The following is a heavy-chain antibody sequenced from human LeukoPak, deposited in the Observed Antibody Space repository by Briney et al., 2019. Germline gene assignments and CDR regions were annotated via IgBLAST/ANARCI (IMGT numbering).Heavy chain of an antibody. CDR1: EFTFSSYS. V-gene: IGHV3-48*04. D-gene: IGHD1-1*01. J-gene: IGHJ4*02. CDR2: ISSSSSTI. Sequence: GGSLRLSCAASEFTFSSYSMNWVRQAPGKGLEWVSYISSSSSTIYYADSVKGRFTISRDNAKNSLYLQMNSLRAEDTAVYYCARDQRKYGVDYWGQGTLVSVSS. CDR3: ARDQRKYGVDY.